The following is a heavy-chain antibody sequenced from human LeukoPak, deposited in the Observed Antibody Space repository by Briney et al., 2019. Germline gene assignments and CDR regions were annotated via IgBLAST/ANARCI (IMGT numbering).Heavy chain of an antibody. CDR2: IKSDNSPI. CDR1: GFTFSSYE. Sequence: GGSLGLSCAASGFTFSSYEMNWVRLAPGKGLEWVSYIKSDNSPIYYADSVKGRFTISRDNGKNSLYLQMNSLRAEDTAIYYCARDPGYGYSGAFDIWGQGTMVTVSS. CDR3: ARDPGYGYSGAFDI. D-gene: IGHD5-18*01. J-gene: IGHJ3*02. V-gene: IGHV3-48*03.